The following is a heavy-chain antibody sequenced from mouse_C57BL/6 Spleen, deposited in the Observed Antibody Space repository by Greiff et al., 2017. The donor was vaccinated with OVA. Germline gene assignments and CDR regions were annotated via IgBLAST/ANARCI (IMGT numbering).Heavy chain of an antibody. V-gene: IGHV1-9*01. Sequence: QVQLKESGAELMKPGASVKLSCKATGYTFTGYWIEWVKQRPGHGLEWIGEILPGRGSTNYNEKFKGKATFTADTSSNTAYMQLSSLTTEDSAIYYCARTYYGSSFYYFDYWGQGTTLTVSS. J-gene: IGHJ2*01. D-gene: IGHD1-1*01. CDR1: GYTFTGYW. CDR3: ARTYYGSSFYYFDY. CDR2: ILPGRGST.